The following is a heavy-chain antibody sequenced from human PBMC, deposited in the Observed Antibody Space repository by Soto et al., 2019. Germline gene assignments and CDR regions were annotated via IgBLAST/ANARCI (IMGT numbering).Heavy chain of an antibody. J-gene: IGHJ3*02. CDR1: GFTCSSYA. D-gene: IGHD2-8*01. CDR2: ISGSGGST. Sequence: GGSLRLSCAASGFTCSSYAMSWVRQAPGKGLEWVSAISGSGGSTYYADSVKGRFTISRDNSKNTLYLQMNSLRAEDTAVYYCAKDIVLMVYAIHDAFDIWGQGTMVTVSS. CDR3: AKDIVLMVYAIHDAFDI. V-gene: IGHV3-23*01.